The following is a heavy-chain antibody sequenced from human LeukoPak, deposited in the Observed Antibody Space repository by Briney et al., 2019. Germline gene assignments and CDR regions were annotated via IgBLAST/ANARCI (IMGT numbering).Heavy chain of an antibody. CDR1: GFIFSDYY. V-gene: IGHV3-11*04. CDR2: IKGTGLTT. Sequence: GGALRLSCAASGFIFSDYYMTWIRQAPGKGREGVSTIKGTGLTTYYADSVEGRFTISRDNAKNSLFLQMSSLRADDTAIYYCARAGELRYMDVWGKGTAVTVSS. D-gene: IGHD3-16*01. CDR3: ARAGELRYMDV. J-gene: IGHJ6*03.